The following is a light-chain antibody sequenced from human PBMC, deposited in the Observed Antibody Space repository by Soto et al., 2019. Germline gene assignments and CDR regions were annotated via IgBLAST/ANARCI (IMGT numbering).Light chain of an antibody. Sequence: SYELTQSPSVSVAPGKTARITCGGNNIGSKRVHWYQKKPGQAPVLVIYYDDDRPSGIPERFSGSNSGNTATLTISRVDAGDEADYYCQVWDSSSVHVVFGGGTKLTVL. V-gene: IGLV3-21*04. J-gene: IGLJ2*01. CDR3: QVWDSSSVHVV. CDR1: NIGSKR. CDR2: YDD.